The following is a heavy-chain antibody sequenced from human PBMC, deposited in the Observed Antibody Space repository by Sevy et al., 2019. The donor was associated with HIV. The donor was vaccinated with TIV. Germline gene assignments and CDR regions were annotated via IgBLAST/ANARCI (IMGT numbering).Heavy chain of an antibody. Sequence: GGSLRLSCAASGFTFSNYNINWVRQSPGKGLEWVSFISTSSGYIYYADSVKGRFTSSRDNAKNSLYLQMNSLRAEDTAVYYCARDKTILEGRYGMDVWGQGTTVTVSS. CDR2: ISTSSGYI. D-gene: IGHD3-3*01. CDR1: GFTFSNYN. CDR3: ARDKTILEGRYGMDV. V-gene: IGHV3-21*06. J-gene: IGHJ6*02.